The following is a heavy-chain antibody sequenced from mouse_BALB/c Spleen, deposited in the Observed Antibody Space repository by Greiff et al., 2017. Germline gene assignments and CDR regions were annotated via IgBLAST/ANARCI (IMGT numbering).Heavy chain of an antibody. CDR1: GFTFSSYG. V-gene: IGHV5-6-3*01. CDR3: AREGITPYAMDY. J-gene: IGHJ4*01. CDR2: INSNGGST. D-gene: IGHD2-4*01. Sequence: DVQLVESGGGLVQPGGSLKLSCAASGFTFSSYGMSWVRQTPDKRLELVATINSNGGSTYYPDSVKGRFTISRDNAKNTLYLQMSSLKSEDTAMYYCAREGITPYAMDYWGQGTSVTVSS.